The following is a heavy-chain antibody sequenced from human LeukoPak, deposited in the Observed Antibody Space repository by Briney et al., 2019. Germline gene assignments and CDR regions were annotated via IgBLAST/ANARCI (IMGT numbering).Heavy chain of an antibody. CDR3: ARTIAQYSNTWLYYYYGLDV. CDR1: GFTFGGYA. D-gene: IGHD1-7*01. CDR2: ISAGSEDS. J-gene: IGHJ6*02. V-gene: IGHV3-23*01. Sequence: QPGGSLRLSCTASGFTFGGYAMSWVRQAPGKGLEGVSSISAGSEDSYYADSVKGRFTISRDNSKSTLYLQMNSLRADDTAVYYCARTIAQYSNTWLYYYYGLDVWGQGTTVTVSS.